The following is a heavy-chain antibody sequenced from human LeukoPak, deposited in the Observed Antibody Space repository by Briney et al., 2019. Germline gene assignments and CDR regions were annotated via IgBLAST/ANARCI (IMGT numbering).Heavy chain of an antibody. CDR1: GYTFTGYY. CDR2: INPNSGDT. Sequence: ASVTVSCKASGYTFTGYYMHWVRQAPGQGLEWMGWINPNSGDTNYAQKFQGRVTMTRDTSISTAYMELSRLRSDDTAVYYCARDAIAAAGTNWFDPWGQGTLVTVSS. CDR3: ARDAIAAAGTNWFDP. V-gene: IGHV1-2*02. D-gene: IGHD6-13*01. J-gene: IGHJ5*02.